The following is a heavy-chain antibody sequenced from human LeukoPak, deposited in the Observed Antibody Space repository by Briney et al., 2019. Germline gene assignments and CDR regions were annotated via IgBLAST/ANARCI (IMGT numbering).Heavy chain of an antibody. CDR1: GFTFGSYE. D-gene: IGHD3-3*01. J-gene: IGHJ4*02. Sequence: PGGSLRLSCEDPGFTFGSYEMNWVRQAPGKGLEWIAYLSSSGSAFSYADSVKGRFTIARDNAKNSVYLEMNSLRADDTAVYYCARSARLMKGVVEVTALDDWGQGTLVTVSS. V-gene: IGHV3-48*03. CDR2: LSSSGSAF. CDR3: ARSARLMKGVVEVTALDD.